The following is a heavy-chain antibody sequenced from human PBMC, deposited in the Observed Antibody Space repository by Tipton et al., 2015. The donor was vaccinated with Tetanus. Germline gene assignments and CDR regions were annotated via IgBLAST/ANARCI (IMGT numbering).Heavy chain of an antibody. CDR3: AGDYDGSEPYDY. CDR1: GGTFTSYA. D-gene: IGHD3-10*01. Sequence: QVQLVQSGAEVKKPGSSVKVSCKASGGTFTSYAFSWVRQAPGQGLEWMGTILPIFGTTNYAQKFQGRVTITADKSTRTVYMELSSLRSGDTAIYYCAGDYDGSEPYDYWGQGTLVTVSP. J-gene: IGHJ4*01. CDR2: ILPIFGTT. V-gene: IGHV1-69*06.